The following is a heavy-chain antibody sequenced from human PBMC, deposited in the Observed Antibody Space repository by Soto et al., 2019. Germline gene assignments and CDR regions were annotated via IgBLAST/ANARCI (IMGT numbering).Heavy chain of an antibody. V-gene: IGHV4-30-4*01. CDR2: IYYSGST. J-gene: IGHJ3*02. CDR1: GGSISSGDYY. Sequence: SETLSLTCTVSGGSISSGDYYWSWIRQPPGKGLEWIGYIYYSGSTYYNPSLKSRVTISVDTSKNQFSLKLSSVTAADTAVYYCAREGADYDFWSGPAHDAFDIWGQGTVVTVSS. D-gene: IGHD3-3*01. CDR3: AREGADYDFWSGPAHDAFDI.